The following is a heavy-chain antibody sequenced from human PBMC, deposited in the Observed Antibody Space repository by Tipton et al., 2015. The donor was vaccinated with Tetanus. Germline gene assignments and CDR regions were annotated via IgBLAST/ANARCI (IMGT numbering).Heavy chain of an antibody. CDR3: ARLPKHYSASGST. CDR2: IYPGDSDA. CDR1: GHNSRSYW. D-gene: IGHD3-10*01. Sequence: VQLVKSGAEVKKPGESLKISCKASGHNSRSYWVSWVRQMPGKGLEWMGIIYPGDSDATYSPSFQGQVTISADKSISTAYLQWTSLKASDTAIYFCARLPKHYSASGSTWGRGTLVTVSS. V-gene: IGHV5-51*01. J-gene: IGHJ5*02.